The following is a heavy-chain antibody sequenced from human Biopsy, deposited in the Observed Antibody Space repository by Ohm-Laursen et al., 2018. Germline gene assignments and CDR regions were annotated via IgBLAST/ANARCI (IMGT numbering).Heavy chain of an antibody. V-gene: IGHV4-61*01. CDR3: ARGMRSSGWPYFDS. Sequence: SDTLSLTCSVSGGSVGSGTFHWGWIRQPPGKGLEWIGHVYYTGNTNYNPSLKSRVTISMDMPKNQFSLKLSSVTAADTAIYYCARGMRSSGWPYFDSWGQGTLVTVSS. D-gene: IGHD6-19*01. CDR1: GGSVGSGTFH. CDR2: VYYTGNT. J-gene: IGHJ4*02.